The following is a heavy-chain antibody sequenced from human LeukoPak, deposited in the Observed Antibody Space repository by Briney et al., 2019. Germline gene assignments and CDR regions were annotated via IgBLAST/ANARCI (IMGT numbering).Heavy chain of an antibody. CDR3: ARAYSSSGYFDH. Sequence: PGGSLRLSCAASGFTVSSNYMSWVRQAPGKGLEWVSVIYSGGSTYYADSVKGRFTISRDNSKNTLYLQMNSLRAEDTAVYYCARAYSSSGYFDHLGQGTLVTVSS. J-gene: IGHJ4*03. V-gene: IGHV3-66*02. D-gene: IGHD6-6*01. CDR2: IYSGGST. CDR1: GFTVSSNY.